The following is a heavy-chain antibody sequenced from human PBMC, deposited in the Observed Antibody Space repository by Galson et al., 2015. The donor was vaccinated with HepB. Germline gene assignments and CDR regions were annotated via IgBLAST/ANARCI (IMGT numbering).Heavy chain of an antibody. D-gene: IGHD6-13*01. CDR3: VRDNMGRIAAAVPNWFDP. CDR1: GGTFSSYG. V-gene: IGHV1-69*13. Sequence: SVKVSCKASGGTFSSYGISLVRQAPGQGLEWMGGIIPTFGIANYAQKFQGRVTITADESTSTAYMELSSLRSEDTAVYYCVRDNMGRIAAAVPNWFDPWGQGTLVTVSS. J-gene: IGHJ5*02. CDR2: IIPTFGIA.